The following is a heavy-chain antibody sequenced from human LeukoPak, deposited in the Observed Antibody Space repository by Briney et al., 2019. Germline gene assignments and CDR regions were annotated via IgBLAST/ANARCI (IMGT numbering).Heavy chain of an antibody. CDR2: ISSSSSYI. V-gene: IGHV3-21*01. J-gene: IGHJ4*02. Sequence: GGSLRLSCAASGFTFSGYSMNWVRQAPGKGLEWVSSISSSSSYIYYADSVKGRFTISRDNAKNSLYLQMNSLRAEDTAVYYCARDAGYYYDSSGYLWGQGTLVTVSS. CDR1: GFTFSGYS. D-gene: IGHD3-22*01. CDR3: ARDAGYYYDSSGYL.